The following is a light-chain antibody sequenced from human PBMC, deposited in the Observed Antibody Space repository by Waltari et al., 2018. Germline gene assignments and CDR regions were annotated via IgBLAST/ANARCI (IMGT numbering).Light chain of an antibody. CDR2: KSS. Sequence: DIQMTQSPSLLSASVGDSVTITCRASRSISRWLAWYQQKPGQAPKMLIYKSSNLDSGGPSGFSGRGSVTEVTLTVSSLQPDEFATYYCQEYSTSSLSLAGGNKVDI. CDR3: QEYSTSSLS. CDR1: RSISRW. J-gene: IGKJ4*01. V-gene: IGKV1-5*03.